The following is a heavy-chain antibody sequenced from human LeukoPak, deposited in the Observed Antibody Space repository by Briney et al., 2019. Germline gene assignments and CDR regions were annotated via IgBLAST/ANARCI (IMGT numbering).Heavy chain of an antibody. J-gene: IGHJ6*02. CDR3: ARVGGPYSSSWYPSYYYGMDV. Sequence: GASVKVSCKASGYTFTSYGISWVRQAPGQGLEWMGRIIPILGIANYAQKFQGRVTITADKSTSTAYMELSSLRSEDTAVYYCARVGGPYSSSWYPSYYYGMDVWGQGTTVTVSS. CDR1: GYTFTSYG. D-gene: IGHD6-13*01. V-gene: IGHV1-69*04. CDR2: IIPILGIA.